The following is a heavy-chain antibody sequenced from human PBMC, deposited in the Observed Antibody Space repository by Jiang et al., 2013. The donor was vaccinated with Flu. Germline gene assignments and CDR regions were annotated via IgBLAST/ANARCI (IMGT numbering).Heavy chain of an antibody. D-gene: IGHD2-15*01. Sequence: SLTCAVSGGSIISRNWWSWVRQPPGKGLEWIGEIYETGSTNFNPSLRSRLTMSIDKSKNQFSLRLSSVTAADTAVYYCAPLGYCDGYPCYSSASWGQGILVTVSS. V-gene: IGHV4-4*02. CDR3: APLGYCDGYPCYSSAS. CDR1: GGSIISRNW. J-gene: IGHJ1*01. CDR2: IYETGST.